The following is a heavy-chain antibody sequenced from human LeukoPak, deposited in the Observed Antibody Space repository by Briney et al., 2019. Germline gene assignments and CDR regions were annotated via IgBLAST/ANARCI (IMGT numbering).Heavy chain of an antibody. D-gene: IGHD6-13*01. V-gene: IGHV4-4*02. CDR2: IYHSGST. Sequence: SETLSLTCAVSGGSISSCNWWSLVRPPPGKGLEWTGEIYHSGSTNYNPSLKSRVTISVDKSKNKFSLKLSSVTAADTAVYYCARGAAAAAVLEWGQGTLVTVSS. CDR1: GGSISSCNW. J-gene: IGHJ4*02. CDR3: ARGAAAAAVLE.